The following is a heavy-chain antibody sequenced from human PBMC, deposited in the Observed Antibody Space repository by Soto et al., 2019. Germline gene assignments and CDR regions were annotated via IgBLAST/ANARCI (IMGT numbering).Heavy chain of an antibody. CDR2: ISSGATYR. Sequence: GGCLRLSCASSGFTFSTYDMSWVRQAPGKGLEWVSSISSGATYRYYADSVRGRFTISRDNTKDSLYLQMNSLRAEDTAVYYCASRSCTSGLCPLEFWGQGTLVTVSS. J-gene: IGHJ4*02. D-gene: IGHD2-8*01. V-gene: IGHV3-21*01. CDR3: ASRSCTSGLCPLEF. CDR1: GFTFSTYD.